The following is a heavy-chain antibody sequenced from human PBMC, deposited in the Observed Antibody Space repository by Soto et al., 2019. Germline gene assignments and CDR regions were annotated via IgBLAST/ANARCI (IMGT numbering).Heavy chain of an antibody. V-gene: IGHV1-3*01. CDR2: IHAGNGDT. D-gene: IGHD2-2*01. CDR3: ARVPRYTSDIVEVPAVMFDDWFVP. Sequence: QVQLVQSGAEVKKPGASVKVSCKASGYTFSSYAVQWVRQAPGQSLEWIGWIHAGNGDTKYSRKFHGRVTLTRDTSANTAYMDLSSLRSEDTAVYYCARVPRYTSDIVEVPAVMFDDWFVPWGQGTLVTVSS. CDR1: GYTFSSYA. J-gene: IGHJ5*02.